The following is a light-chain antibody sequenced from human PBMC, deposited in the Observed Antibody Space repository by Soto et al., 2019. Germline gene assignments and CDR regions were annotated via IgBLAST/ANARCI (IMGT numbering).Light chain of an antibody. Sequence: QSVLTQPPSASGTPGQRVTISCSGSSSNIGSNYVYWYQHLPGTAPKLLISRDNQWPSGVPDRFSGSKSATSASLAISGLRSEDEADYFCAAWDDSLSGLYVFGTGTKVTVL. CDR3: AAWDDSLSGLYV. J-gene: IGLJ1*01. CDR2: RDN. CDR1: SSNIGSNY. V-gene: IGLV1-47*01.